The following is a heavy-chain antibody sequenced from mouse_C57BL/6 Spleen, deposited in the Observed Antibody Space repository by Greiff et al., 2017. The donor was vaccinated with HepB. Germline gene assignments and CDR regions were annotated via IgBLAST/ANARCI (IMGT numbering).Heavy chain of an antibody. Sequence: VQLQQSGAELVRPGASVKLSCTASGFNIKDDYMHWVKQRPEQGLEWIGWIDPENGDPEYASKFQGKATITADTSSNTAYLQLSSLTSEDTAVYYCTDCDGGFDYWGQGTTLTVSS. CDR2: IDPENGDP. D-gene: IGHD1-2*01. J-gene: IGHJ2*01. CDR1: GFNIKDDY. V-gene: IGHV14-4*01. CDR3: TDCDGGFDY.